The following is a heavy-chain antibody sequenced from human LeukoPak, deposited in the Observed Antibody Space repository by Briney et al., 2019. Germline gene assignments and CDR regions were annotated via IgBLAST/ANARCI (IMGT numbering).Heavy chain of an antibody. Sequence: PGRSLRLSCAASGFTFSSYGMHWVRQAPGKGLEWVAVISYDGSNKYYADSVKGRFTISRDNSKNTLYLQMNSLRAEDTAVYYCAKDKMYYYDSSGPYYYYYGMDVWGQGTTVTVSS. CDR3: AKDKMYYYDSSGPYYYYYGMDV. CDR1: GFTFSSYG. J-gene: IGHJ6*02. CDR2: ISYDGSNK. D-gene: IGHD3-22*01. V-gene: IGHV3-30*18.